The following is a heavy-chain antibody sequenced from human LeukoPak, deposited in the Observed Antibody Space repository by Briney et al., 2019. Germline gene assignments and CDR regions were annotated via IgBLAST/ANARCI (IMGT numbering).Heavy chain of an antibody. Sequence: GGTLRLSCAASGFSFRSHGMNWVRQAPGKGLEWVSSISSSSSYIYYADSVKGRFTISRDNAKNSLYLQMNSLRAGDTAVYYCARARGGSYRDYYYYMDVWGKGTTVTISS. CDR1: GFSFRSHG. J-gene: IGHJ6*03. D-gene: IGHD1-26*01. V-gene: IGHV3-21*01. CDR2: ISSSSSYI. CDR3: ARARGGSYRDYYYYMDV.